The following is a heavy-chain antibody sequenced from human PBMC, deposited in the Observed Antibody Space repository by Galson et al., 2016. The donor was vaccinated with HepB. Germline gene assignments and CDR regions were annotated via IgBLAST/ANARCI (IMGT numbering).Heavy chain of an antibody. CDR2: INESGSSR. D-gene: IGHD2-15*01. V-gene: IGHV3-23*01. CDR1: GLIFSRHP. CDR3: AEVGHEGGGIAVHFEN. J-gene: IGHJ4*02. Sequence: SLRLSCAVSGLIFSRHPMSWVRQAPGKGLEWVVDINESGSSRNYADSVRGRFTISRDNLKNTLYLEMNSLRAEDTAVYYCAEVGHEGGGIAVHFENRGPGTRVTFSS.